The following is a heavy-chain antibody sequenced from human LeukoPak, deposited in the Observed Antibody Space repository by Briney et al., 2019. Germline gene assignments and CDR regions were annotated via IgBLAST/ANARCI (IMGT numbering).Heavy chain of an antibody. Sequence: SETLSLTCTVSGGSFSSGGYYWSWIRQHPGKGLEWIGSIYNSGSTYYNPSLKSRVTISVDTSKNQFSLKLSSVTAADTAVYYCARDSPGRGSDYWGQGTLVTVSS. CDR3: ARDSPGRGSDY. J-gene: IGHJ4*02. D-gene: IGHD3-10*01. V-gene: IGHV4-31*03. CDR1: GGSFSSGGYY. CDR2: IYNSGST.